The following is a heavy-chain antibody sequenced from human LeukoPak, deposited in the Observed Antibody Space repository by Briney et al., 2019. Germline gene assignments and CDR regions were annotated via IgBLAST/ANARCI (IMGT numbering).Heavy chain of an antibody. CDR2: TSNKANSYTT. J-gene: IGHJ4*02. Sequence: GGSLRLSCAASGFTFSDHSMDWVRQAPGKGLEWLGRTSNKANSYTTEYAASVKGRFTISRDDSKSSLFLQMNSLKTEDRAVYYCARLVGANDWGQGTLVTVSS. V-gene: IGHV3-72*01. CDR3: ARLVGAND. CDR1: GFTFSDHS. D-gene: IGHD1-26*01.